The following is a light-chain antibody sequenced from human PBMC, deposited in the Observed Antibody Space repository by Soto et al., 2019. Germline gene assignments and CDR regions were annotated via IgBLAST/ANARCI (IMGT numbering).Light chain of an antibody. J-gene: IGLJ2*01. V-gene: IGLV2-14*01. CDR1: RSDVGSYNY. CDR3: SSYTTRSTHVV. CDR2: DVS. Sequence: QSVLTQPAAVSGSPGQSITISCTGTRSDVGSYNYVSWYQQYPGKAPKLMIYDVSNRPSGVSYRFSGSKSGNTASLTISGLQAEDDADYYCSSYTTRSTHVVFGGGTQLTVL.